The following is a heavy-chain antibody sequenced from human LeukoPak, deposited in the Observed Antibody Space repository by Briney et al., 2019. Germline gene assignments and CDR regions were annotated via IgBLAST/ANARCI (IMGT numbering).Heavy chain of an antibody. D-gene: IGHD2-2*01. J-gene: IGHJ6*02. V-gene: IGHV4-39*01. CDR3: AGCSSTSCSYYYYYYGMDV. CDR2: IYYSGST. Sequence: PSETLSLTCTVSGGSISSSSYYWGWIRQPPGKGLEWIGSIYYSGSTYYNLSLKSRVTISVDTSKNQFSLKLSSVTAADTAVYYCAGCSSTSCSYYYYYYGMDVWGQGTTVTVSS. CDR1: GGSISSSSYY.